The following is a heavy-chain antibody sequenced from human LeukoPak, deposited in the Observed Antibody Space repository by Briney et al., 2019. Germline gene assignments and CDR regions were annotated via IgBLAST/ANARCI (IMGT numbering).Heavy chain of an antibody. CDR2: TSGNGAKT. J-gene: IGHJ4*02. D-gene: IGHD6-19*01. CDR1: GFSFSTYA. CDR3: AKDFGWPFDY. Sequence: GGSLRLSCAASGFSFSTYALSWVRQAPGKGLEWVSATSGNGAKTYYADSVRGRFTISRDNSKNTLYLQVNSLRAEDTAVYYCAKDFGWPFDYWGQGTLVTVSS. V-gene: IGHV3-23*01.